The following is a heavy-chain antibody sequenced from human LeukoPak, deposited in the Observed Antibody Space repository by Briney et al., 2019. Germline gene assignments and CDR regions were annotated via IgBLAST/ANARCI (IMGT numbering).Heavy chain of an antibody. J-gene: IGHJ5*02. Sequence: SETLSLTCTVSGGSINSSSYYWGWIRQPPGKGLEWIGSIYYIENTYYNPSLKSRVTISVDTSKNNFSLKLGSVTAADTAVYFCARDWDGRDSDRSGYYPRWFDPWGQGALVTVSS. D-gene: IGHD3-22*01. V-gene: IGHV4-39*02. CDR3: ARDWDGRDSDRSGYYPRWFDP. CDR2: IYYIENT. CDR1: GGSINSSSYY.